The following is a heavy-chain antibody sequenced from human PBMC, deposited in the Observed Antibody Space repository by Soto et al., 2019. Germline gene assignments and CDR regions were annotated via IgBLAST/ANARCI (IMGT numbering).Heavy chain of an antibody. CDR1: GGSFSGYY. V-gene: IGHV4-34*01. CDR2: INHSGST. D-gene: IGHD6-13*01. CDR3: ATSYGNAWYTY. J-gene: IGHJ4*02. Sequence: SETLSLTCAVYGGSFSGYYWSWIRQPPGKGLEWIGEINHSGSTNYNPSLKSRVTISVDTSKNQFTLKLSSVTVADTAVYYCATSYGNAWYTYWGQGTQVTVSS.